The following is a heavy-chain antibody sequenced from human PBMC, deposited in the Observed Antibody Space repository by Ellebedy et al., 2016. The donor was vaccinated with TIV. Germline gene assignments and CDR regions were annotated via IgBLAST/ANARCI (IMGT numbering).Heavy chain of an antibody. Sequence: LSLTCAASGFTVSHNYMRWVRQAPGKGLEWVSFIYSGGGTYYADSVKGRFTISRDSSQNTLYLQMNSLRAEDTAIYYCARVPGFSWGQGTLVTVSS. D-gene: IGHD3-10*01. CDR3: ARVPGFS. CDR1: GFTVSHNY. CDR2: IYSGGGT. V-gene: IGHV3-53*01. J-gene: IGHJ5*02.